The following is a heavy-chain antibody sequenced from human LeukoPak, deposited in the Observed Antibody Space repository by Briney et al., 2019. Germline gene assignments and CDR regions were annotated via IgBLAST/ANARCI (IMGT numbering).Heavy chain of an antibody. Sequence: GSLRLSCAASGFTFSSYSMNWIRQPPGKGLEWIGHIHYNGITNYNPSLKSRVTMSLDTSKNQVSLKLNSVTAADTAVYYCARHISSGGTYAHFDYWGQGTLVTVSS. CDR3: ARHISSGGTYAHFDY. V-gene: IGHV4-59*08. J-gene: IGHJ4*02. D-gene: IGHD1-26*01. CDR1: GFTFSSYS. CDR2: IHYNGIT.